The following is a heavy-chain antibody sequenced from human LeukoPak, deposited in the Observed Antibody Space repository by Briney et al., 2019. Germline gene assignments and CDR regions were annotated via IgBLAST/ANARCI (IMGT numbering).Heavy chain of an antibody. J-gene: IGHJ5*02. V-gene: IGHV1-46*01. CDR1: GYTFTSYY. CDR3: AREETTGGSWEGVFDP. CDR2: INPSGGST. Sequence: GASVKVSCKASGYTFTSYYMHWVRQAPGQGLEWMGIINPSGGSTSYAQKFQGRVTMTRDMSTSTVYMELSSLRSKDTAVYYCAREETTGGSWEGVFDPWGQGTPVTVSS. D-gene: IGHD2-15*01.